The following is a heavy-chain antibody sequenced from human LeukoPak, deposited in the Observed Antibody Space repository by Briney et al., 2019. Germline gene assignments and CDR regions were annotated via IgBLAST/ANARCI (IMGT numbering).Heavy chain of an antibody. CDR2: INPNSGGT. CDR1: GYTFTGYY. D-gene: IGHD6-13*01. Sequence: ASVKVSCKASGYTFTGYYMHWVRQAPGQGLEWMGWINPNSGGTNYAQKFQGRVTMTRDTSISTAYMELSRLRSDDTAVYYCARDTDTYSSSWSPFDYWGQGTLVTVSS. V-gene: IGHV1-2*02. J-gene: IGHJ4*02. CDR3: ARDTDTYSSSWSPFDY.